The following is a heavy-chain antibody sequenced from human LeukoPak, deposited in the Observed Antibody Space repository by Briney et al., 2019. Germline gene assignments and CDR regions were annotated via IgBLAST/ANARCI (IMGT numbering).Heavy chain of an antibody. CDR2: ITYDGSS. J-gene: IGHJ4*02. Sequence: PAETLSLACSVSGASISSSNDYWPWVRQAPGKGLQRIGRITYDGSSHYNPCLMSRATILVDTSKNQFSLKLSSVTAADAAMYYCARQFATASADTRGYFDFWGQGTVVTVSS. D-gene: IGHD2-2*01. V-gene: IGHV4-39*01. CDR3: ARQFATASADTRGYFDF. CDR1: GASISSSNDY.